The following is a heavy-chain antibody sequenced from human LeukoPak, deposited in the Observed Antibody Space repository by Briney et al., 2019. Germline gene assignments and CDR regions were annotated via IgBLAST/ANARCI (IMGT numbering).Heavy chain of an antibody. CDR1: GYTFTGYY. V-gene: IGHV1-2*02. D-gene: IGHD1-20*01. Sequence: GASVKVFCKASGYTFTGYYMHWVRQAPGQGLEWMGWINPNSGDTNYAQKFQGRVTMTRDTSISTAYMELSRLRSDDTAVYYCARGDNWNGNYYYGMDVWGQGTTVTVSS. CDR3: ARGDNWNGNYYYGMDV. CDR2: INPNSGDT. J-gene: IGHJ6*02.